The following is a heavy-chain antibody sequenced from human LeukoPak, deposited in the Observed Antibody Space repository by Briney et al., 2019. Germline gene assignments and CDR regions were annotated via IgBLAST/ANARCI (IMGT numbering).Heavy chain of an antibody. J-gene: IGHJ6*02. CDR2: IRSKANSYAT. D-gene: IGHD1-26*01. CDR3: TRLRATTPDYYYGMDV. V-gene: IGHV3-73*01. CDR1: GFTFSSYS. Sequence: GGSLRLSCAASGFTFSSYSMNWVRQASGKGLEWVGRIRSKANSYATAYAASVKGSFTISRDDSKNTAYLQMNSLKTEDTAVYYCTRLRATTPDYYYGMDVWGQGTTVTVSS.